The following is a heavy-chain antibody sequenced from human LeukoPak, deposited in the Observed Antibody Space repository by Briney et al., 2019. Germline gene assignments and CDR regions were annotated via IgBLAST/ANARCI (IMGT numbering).Heavy chain of an antibody. J-gene: IGHJ6*02. CDR3: ARDSIVVVPAAIMGYYYYGMDV. Sequence: ASVKVSCKASGYTFTGYYMHWVRQAPGQGLEWMGRINPNSGGTNYAQKFQGRVTITADESTSTAYMELSSLRSEDTAVYYCARDSIVVVPAAIMGYYYYGMDVWGQGTTVTVSS. CDR1: GYTFTGYY. CDR2: INPNSGGT. V-gene: IGHV1-2*06. D-gene: IGHD2-2*02.